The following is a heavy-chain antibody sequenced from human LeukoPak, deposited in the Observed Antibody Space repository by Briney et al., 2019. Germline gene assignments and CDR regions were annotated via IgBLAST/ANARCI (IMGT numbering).Heavy chain of an antibody. Sequence: GGSLRLSCAASGFSFSSNYMSWVRQAPGKGLEWVSGISWNSGSKGYADSVKGRFTISRDNAKKSLNLQMNSLRTEDTALYYCAKDIDVVPAEAFDYWGQGTLVTVSS. J-gene: IGHJ4*02. CDR2: ISWNSGSK. V-gene: IGHV3-9*01. D-gene: IGHD2-2*01. CDR1: GFSFSSNY. CDR3: AKDIDVVPAEAFDY.